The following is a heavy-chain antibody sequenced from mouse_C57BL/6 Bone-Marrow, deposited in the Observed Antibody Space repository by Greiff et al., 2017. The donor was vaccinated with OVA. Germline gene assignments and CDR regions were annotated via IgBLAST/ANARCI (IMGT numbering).Heavy chain of an antibody. CDR2: ISYDGSN. V-gene: IGHV3-6*01. CDR1: GYSITSGYY. J-gene: IGHJ1*03. Sequence: EVQLQQSGPGLVKPSQSLSLTCSVTGYSITSGYYWNWIRQFPGNKLEWMGYISYDGSNNYNPSLKNRISITRDTSKNQFFLKLNSVTTEDTATYDCARVGSSPYWYFDVWGTGTTVTVAS. CDR3: ARVGSSPYWYFDV. D-gene: IGHD1-1*01.